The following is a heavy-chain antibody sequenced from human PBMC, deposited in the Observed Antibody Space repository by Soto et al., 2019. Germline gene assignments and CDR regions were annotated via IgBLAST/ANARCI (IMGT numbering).Heavy chain of an antibody. Sequence: SETLSLTCTVSGGSISSYYWSWIRQPPGKGLEWIGYIYYSGSTNYNPSLKSRVTISVDTSKNQFSLKLSSVTAADTAVYYCARVGGDYGMDVWGQGTTVTVSS. CDR2: IYYSGST. J-gene: IGHJ6*02. V-gene: IGHV4-59*01. CDR1: GGSISSYY. D-gene: IGHD3-16*01. CDR3: ARVGGDYGMDV.